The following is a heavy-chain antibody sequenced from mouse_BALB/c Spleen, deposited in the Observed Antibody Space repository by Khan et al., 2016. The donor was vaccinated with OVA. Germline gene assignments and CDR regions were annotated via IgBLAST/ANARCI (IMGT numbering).Heavy chain of an antibody. CDR1: GFTFSSYT. CDR2: ISYGGGDT. Sequence: EVELVESGGGLVQPGGSLKLSCAASGFTFSSYTMSWVRQTPEKRLEWVAFISYGGGDTYYQDTLKGRFTISRDNANNTLYLQMRSLKSEDTAMYYLASPSTMEYDYVMDYWGQGTSVTVSA. D-gene: IGHD2-1*01. J-gene: IGHJ4*01. CDR3: ASPSTMEYDYVMDY. V-gene: IGHV5-12-2*01.